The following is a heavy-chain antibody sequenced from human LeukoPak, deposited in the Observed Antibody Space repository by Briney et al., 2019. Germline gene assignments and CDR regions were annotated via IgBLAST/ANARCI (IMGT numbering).Heavy chain of an antibody. Sequence: GGSLRLSCAASGFTFSSYAMHWVRQAPGKGLEWVAVISYDGSNKYYADSVKGRFTISRDNAKNSLYLQMNSLRAEDTALYYCAKDMDSSGWYDKGGLDYWGQGTLVTVSS. CDR2: ISYDGSNK. CDR1: GFTFSSYA. D-gene: IGHD6-19*01. CDR3: AKDMDSSGWYDKGGLDY. V-gene: IGHV3-30-3*01. J-gene: IGHJ4*02.